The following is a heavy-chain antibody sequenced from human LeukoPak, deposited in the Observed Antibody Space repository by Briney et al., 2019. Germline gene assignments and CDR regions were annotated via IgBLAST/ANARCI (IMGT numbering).Heavy chain of an antibody. V-gene: IGHV1-69*04. CDR2: IIPILGIA. Sequence: SVKVSCKASGGAFSSYAISWVRQAPGQGLEWMGRIIPILGIANYAQKFQGRVTITADKSTSTAYMELSSLRSEDTAVYYCAGYSSSWYLDYWGQGTLVTVSS. CDR3: AGYSSSWYLDY. D-gene: IGHD6-13*01. CDR1: GGAFSSYA. J-gene: IGHJ4*02.